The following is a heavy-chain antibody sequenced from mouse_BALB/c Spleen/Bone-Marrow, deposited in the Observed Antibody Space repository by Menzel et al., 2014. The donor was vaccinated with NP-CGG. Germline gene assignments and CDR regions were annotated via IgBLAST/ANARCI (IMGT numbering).Heavy chain of an antibody. CDR1: GYSLTGYT. CDR3: ARSGTRGNYAMDY. Sequence: VQLKHSGPEMVKPGSSMKISCKASGYSLTGYTMNWVKQSHGKNLEWIGLINTYNGGTNYNQKFKGKATLTVDKSSSTAYMELLSLTSEDSAVYYCARSGTRGNYAMDYWGQGTSVTVSS. D-gene: IGHD4-1*01. V-gene: IGHV1-18*01. CDR2: INTYNGGT. J-gene: IGHJ4*01.